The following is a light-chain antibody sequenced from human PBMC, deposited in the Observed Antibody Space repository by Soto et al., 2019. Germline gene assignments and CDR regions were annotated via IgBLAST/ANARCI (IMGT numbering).Light chain of an antibody. CDR2: AAS. J-gene: IGKJ3*01. V-gene: IGKV1-9*01. CDR3: QQLNSYPLFT. CDR1: QGISSY. Sequence: DIQLTQSPSFLSASVGDRVTITCRASQGISSYLAWYQQKPGKAPKLLIYAASTLQSGVPSRFSGSGSGTADTLTISSLQPEDFAAYYCQQLNSYPLFTFGPGTKVDIK.